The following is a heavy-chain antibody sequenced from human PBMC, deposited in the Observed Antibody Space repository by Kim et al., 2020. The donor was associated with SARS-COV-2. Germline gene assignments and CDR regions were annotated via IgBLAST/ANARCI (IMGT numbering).Heavy chain of an antibody. V-gene: IGHV3-7*03. CDR2: IKQDGSEK. D-gene: IGHD2-2*01. Sequence: GGSLRLSCAGSGFTFSSYWMSWVRQAPGKGLEWVANIKQDGSEKYYVDSVKGRFTISRDNAKNSLYLQMNSLRAEDTAVYYCARVRGIVVVPAEYYYYG. CDR1: GFTFSSYW. CDR3: ARVRGIVVVPAEYYYYG. J-gene: IGHJ6*01.